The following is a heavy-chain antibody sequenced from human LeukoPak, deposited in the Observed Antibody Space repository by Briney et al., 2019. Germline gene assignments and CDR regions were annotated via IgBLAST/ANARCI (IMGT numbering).Heavy chain of an antibody. V-gene: IGHV4-34*12. CDR3: ARGLASGYPPIPFDY. CDR2: IIESGAT. CDR1: GESFSGYY. Sequence: SETLSLTCAVYGESFSGYYWTWIRQPPGRGLEWIGEIIESGATKYMSSLKSRVTISIDTSKSQFSLNLSSVTAADTAVYYCARGLASGYPPIPFDYWGQGTPVTVSS. J-gene: IGHJ4*02. D-gene: IGHD3-3*01.